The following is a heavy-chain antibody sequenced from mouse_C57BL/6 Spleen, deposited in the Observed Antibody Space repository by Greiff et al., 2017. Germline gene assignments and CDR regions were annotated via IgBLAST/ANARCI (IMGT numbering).Heavy chain of an antibody. V-gene: IGHV5-4*01. CDR3: ARERGGLGYFDY. CDR1: GFTFSSYA. J-gene: IGHJ2*01. D-gene: IGHD3-3*01. Sequence: DVHLVESGGGLVKPGGSLKLSCAASGFTFSSYAMSWVRQTPEKRLEWVATISDGGSYTYYPDNVKGLFTISRDNAKNNLYLQMSHLKSEDTAMYYCARERGGLGYFDYWGQGTT. CDR2: ISDGGSYT.